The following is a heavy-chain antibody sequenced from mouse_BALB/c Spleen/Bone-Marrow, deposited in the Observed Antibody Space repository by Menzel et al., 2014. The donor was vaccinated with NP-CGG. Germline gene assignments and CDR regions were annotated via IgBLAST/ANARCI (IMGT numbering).Heavy chain of an antibody. V-gene: IGHV1-82*01. CDR3: ARSDGYRAMDY. J-gene: IGHJ4*01. Sequence: QVQLQQSGPELVKPGASVKIPCKASGYAFSSSWMNWVKQRPGQGLEWIGRIFPGDGDTYYNGKFKGKATLTADKSSSTAYMQLSSLTSVDSAVYFCARSDGYRAMDYWGQGTSVTVSS. CDR2: IFPGDGDT. CDR1: GYAFSSSW. D-gene: IGHD2-3*01.